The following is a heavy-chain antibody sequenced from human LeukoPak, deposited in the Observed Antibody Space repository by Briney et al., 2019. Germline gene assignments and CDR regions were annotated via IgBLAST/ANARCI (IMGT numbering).Heavy chain of an antibody. D-gene: IGHD1-14*01. V-gene: IGHV1-8*01. CDR2: MNPNSGNT. CDR1: GYTFTSYD. CDR3: ARGAGAPYNWFDP. J-gene: IGHJ5*02. Sequence: ASVEVSCKASGYTFTSYDINWVRQATGQGLEWMGWMNPNSGNTGYAQKFQGRVTMTRNTSISTAYMELSSLRSEDTVVYYCARGAGAPYNWFDPWGQGTLVTVSS.